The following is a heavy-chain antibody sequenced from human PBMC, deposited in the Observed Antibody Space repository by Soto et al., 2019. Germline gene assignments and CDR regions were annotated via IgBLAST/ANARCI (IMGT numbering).Heavy chain of an antibody. CDR3: ARSGSAHYDFWSGYLRSNWFDP. V-gene: IGHV6-1*01. Sequence: QTLSLTCAISGDSVSSNSAAWNWIRQSPSRGLEWLGRTYYRSKWYNDYAVSVKSRITINPDTSKNQFSLQLNSVTPEDTAVYYCARSGSAHYDFWSGYLRSNWFDPWGQGTLVTVSS. D-gene: IGHD3-3*01. CDR2: TYYRSKWYN. J-gene: IGHJ5*02. CDR1: GDSVSSNSAA.